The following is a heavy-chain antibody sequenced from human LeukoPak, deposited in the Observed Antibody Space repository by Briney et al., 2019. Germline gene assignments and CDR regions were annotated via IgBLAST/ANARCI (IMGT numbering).Heavy chain of an antibody. CDR3: AKDRAVAGTDARYYFDY. CDR1: GFTFSKYG. CDR2: IWYDGRHK. D-gene: IGHD6-19*01. J-gene: IGHJ4*02. Sequence: GGSLRLSCAASGFTFSKYGMHSVRQAPGKGLEWVAVIWYDGRHKYYADSVKGRFTISRDNSKNSLYLQMNSLRAEDTAVYYCAKDRAVAGTDARYYFDYWGQGTLVTVSS. V-gene: IGHV3-33*06.